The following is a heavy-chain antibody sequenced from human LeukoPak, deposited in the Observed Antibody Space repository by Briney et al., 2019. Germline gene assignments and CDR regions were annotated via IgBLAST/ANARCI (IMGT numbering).Heavy chain of an antibody. Sequence: ASVKVSCKASGGTFSSYTISWVRQAPGQGLEWMGGIIPIFGTPNYAQKFQSRATITADESTSTAYMELSSLRSEDTAIYYCARELRYFDWLFQGWFDPWGQGTLVTVSS. J-gene: IGHJ5*02. V-gene: IGHV1-69*13. CDR1: GGTFSSYT. CDR3: ARELRYFDWLFQGWFDP. D-gene: IGHD3-9*01. CDR2: IIPIFGTP.